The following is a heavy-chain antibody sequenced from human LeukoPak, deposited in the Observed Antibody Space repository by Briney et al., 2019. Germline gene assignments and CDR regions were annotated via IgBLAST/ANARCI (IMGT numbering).Heavy chain of an antibody. CDR3: ASCPAAPYWYYYYMDV. V-gene: IGHV3-21*01. CDR2: ISGSGGST. D-gene: IGHD2-2*01. CDR1: GFTFSSYS. J-gene: IGHJ6*03. Sequence: GGSLRLSCAASGFTFSSYSMSWVRQAPGKGLEWVSAISGSGGSTYYADSVKGRFTISRDNAKNSLYLQMNSLRAEDTAVYYCASCPAAPYWYYYYMDVWGKGTTVTVSS.